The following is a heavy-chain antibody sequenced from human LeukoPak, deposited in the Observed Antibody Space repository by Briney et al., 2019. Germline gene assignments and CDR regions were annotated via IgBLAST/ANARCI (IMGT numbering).Heavy chain of an antibody. CDR2: INPSGGST. Sequence: ASVKVSCKASGYTFTSYYMHWVRQAPGQGLEWMAIINPSGGSTSYAQKFQGRVTVTRDTSTSTVYMELSSLRSEDTAVYYCARDSRPSYDSSAYYYPGDYWGQGTLVIVSS. CDR3: ARDSRPSYDSSAYYYPGDY. CDR1: GYTFTSYY. V-gene: IGHV1-46*01. D-gene: IGHD3-22*01. J-gene: IGHJ4*02.